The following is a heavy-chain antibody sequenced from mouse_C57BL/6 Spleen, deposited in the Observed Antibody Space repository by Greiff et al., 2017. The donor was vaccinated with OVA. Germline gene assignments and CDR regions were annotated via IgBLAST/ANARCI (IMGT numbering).Heavy chain of an antibody. CDR2: ISSGSSTI. CDR1: GFTFSDYG. CDR3: ARGGAMDY. V-gene: IGHV5-17*01. J-gene: IGHJ4*01. Sequence: EVKLMESGGGLEKPGGSLKLSCAASGFTFSDYGMHWVRQAPEKGLEWVAYISSGSSTIYYADTVKGRFTISRDNAKNTLFLQMTSLRSEDTAMYYCARGGAMDYWGQGTSVTVSS.